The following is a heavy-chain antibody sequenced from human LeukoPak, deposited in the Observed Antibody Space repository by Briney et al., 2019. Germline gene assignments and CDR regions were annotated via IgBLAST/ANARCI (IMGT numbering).Heavy chain of an antibody. V-gene: IGHV4-61*08. D-gene: IGHD1-1*01. CDR1: GGSISSGGYS. Sequence: SETLSLTCAVSGGSISSGGYSWSWIRQPPGKGLEWIGRIYISGSTNYNPSLKSRVTMSVDTSKNQFSLKLSSVTAADTAVYYCARDRGTWNDDGFDYWGQGTLVTVSS. J-gene: IGHJ4*02. CDR2: IYISGST. CDR3: ARDRGTWNDDGFDY.